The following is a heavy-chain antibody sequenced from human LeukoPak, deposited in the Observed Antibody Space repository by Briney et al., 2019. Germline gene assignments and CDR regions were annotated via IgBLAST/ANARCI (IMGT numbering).Heavy chain of an antibody. CDR1: GFTFSNFG. J-gene: IGHJ4*02. V-gene: IGHV3-23*01. CDR3: ARDQGYCSGGNCYSAFDY. Sequence: GGSLRLSCAASGFTFSNFGMNWVRQAPGKGLEWVSIITSGVGITYYADSVKGRFTISRDNSKNTLYLHMNSLRAEDTAVYYCARDQGYCSGGNCYSAFDYWGEGPLVPVSS. CDR2: ITSGVGIT. D-gene: IGHD2-15*01.